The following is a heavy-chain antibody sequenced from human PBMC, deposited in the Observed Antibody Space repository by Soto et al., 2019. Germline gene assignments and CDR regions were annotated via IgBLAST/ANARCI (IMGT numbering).Heavy chain of an antibody. CDR2: ISDSGST. CDR1: GGSITNYY. V-gene: IGHV4-59*01. CDR3: ARERVGHSAMDV. D-gene: IGHD1-26*01. J-gene: IGHJ6*02. Sequence: QVHLQESGPGLVKPSETLSLMCTVSGGSITNYYWSWIRQSPAKGLEWIGYISDSGSTKYNPALKSSVTISLDTSKNQSSLKLTSVTSADTAVYYCARERVGHSAMDVWGQGTTVTVSS.